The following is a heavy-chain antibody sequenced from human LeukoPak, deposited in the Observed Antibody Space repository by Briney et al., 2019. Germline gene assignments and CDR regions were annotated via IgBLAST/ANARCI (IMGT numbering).Heavy chain of an antibody. CDR1: GFTFSNYN. CDR3: VRGGGYCSGGSCPSVDYYFDY. J-gene: IGHJ4*02. D-gene: IGHD2-15*01. Sequence: GGSLRLSCAASGFTFSNYNMNWVRHAPGKGLEWVSSITSSSSYIYYADSVKGRFTISRDNAKNSLFLQMNSLTAEDTAVYYCVRGGGYCSGGSCPSVDYYFDYWGQGTLVTVSS. CDR2: ITSSSSYI. V-gene: IGHV3-21*01.